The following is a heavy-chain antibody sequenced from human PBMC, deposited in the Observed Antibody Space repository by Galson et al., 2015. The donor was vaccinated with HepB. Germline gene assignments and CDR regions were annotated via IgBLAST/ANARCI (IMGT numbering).Heavy chain of an antibody. CDR3: ARDRGSGRGLLYYYYGMDV. CDR2: TYYRSKWYN. V-gene: IGHV6-1*01. Sequence: CAISGDSVSSNSAAWNWIRQSPSRGLEWLGRTYYRSKWYNDYAVSVKSRITINPDTSKNQFSLQLNSVTPEDTAVYYCARDRGSGRGLLYYYYGMDVWGQGTTVTVSS. D-gene: IGHD3-10*01. CDR1: GDSVSSNSAA. J-gene: IGHJ6*02.